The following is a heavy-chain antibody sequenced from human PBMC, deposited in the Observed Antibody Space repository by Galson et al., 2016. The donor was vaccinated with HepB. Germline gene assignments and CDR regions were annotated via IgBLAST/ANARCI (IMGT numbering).Heavy chain of an antibody. J-gene: IGHJ4*02. CDR3: TRHYFSDS. Sequence: PLRLSCAASGFTFSTYWMNWVRQAPGKGLEWVANIKQDGSEKYYVDSVKGRFTISRDNAKNSLYLQMNSLRVDDTAVYYFTRHYFSDSWGQGILVTVSS. CDR1: GFTFSTYW. V-gene: IGHV3-7*03. D-gene: IGHD3-3*02. CDR2: IKQDGSEK.